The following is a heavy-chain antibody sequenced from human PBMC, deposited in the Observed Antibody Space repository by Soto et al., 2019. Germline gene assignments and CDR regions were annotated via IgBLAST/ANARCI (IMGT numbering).Heavy chain of an antibody. V-gene: IGHV1-2*04. D-gene: IGHD6-13*01. Sequence: VSVKVSCKASGYTFTGYYMHWVRQAPGQGLEWMGWINPNSGGTNYAQKFQGWVTMTRDTSISTAYMELSRLRSDDTAVYYCARAPLYSSSRFDPWGQGTLVTVSS. J-gene: IGHJ5*02. CDR2: INPNSGGT. CDR3: ARAPLYSSSRFDP. CDR1: GYTFTGYY.